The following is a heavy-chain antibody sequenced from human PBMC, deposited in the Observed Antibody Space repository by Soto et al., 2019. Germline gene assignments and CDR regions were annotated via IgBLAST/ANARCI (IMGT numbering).Heavy chain of an antibody. D-gene: IGHD3-3*01. CDR2: ISAYNGQT. CDR1: GYPFDMYG. CDR3: ARDPNEFWSYYFFDP. Sequence: ASVKVSCKASGYPFDMYGINWVRQAPGQRLEWMGWISAYNGQTDYAQNFQGRVTMATDTSTNTAYMELRNLRSDDTAVYYCARDPNEFWSYYFFDPLCPGTPVTVSS. J-gene: IGHJ5*02. V-gene: IGHV1-18*01.